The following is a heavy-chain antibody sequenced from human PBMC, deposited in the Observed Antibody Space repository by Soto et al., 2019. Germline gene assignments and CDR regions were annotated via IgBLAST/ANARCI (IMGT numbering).Heavy chain of an antibody. D-gene: IGHD1-7*01. CDR2: IYYLGNT. CDR3: ARENWNYWFDP. V-gene: IGHV4-39*07. Sequence: SETLSLTCTVSGGSISSSSSYWGWIRQPPGKGLEWVGSIYYLGNTYYNPSPGSRVTISVDTSKNQFSLKLSSVTAADTAVYYCARENWNYWFDPWGQGTLVTVSS. CDR1: GGSISSSSSY. J-gene: IGHJ5*02.